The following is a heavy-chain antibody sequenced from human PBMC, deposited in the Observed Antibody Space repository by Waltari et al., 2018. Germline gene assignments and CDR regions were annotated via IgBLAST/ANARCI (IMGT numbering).Heavy chain of an antibody. CDR1: GYTFNGYD. D-gene: IGHD5-12*01. V-gene: IGHV1-2*06. CDR3: ARSGYSGYDNY. CDR2: ITPTRVGT. J-gene: IGHJ4*02. Sequence: QVQLVQSGAEVKKPGASVKVSGKASGYTFNGYDMHGERQAPGQGLEWMGRITPTRVGTNYAQSFQARFTMTRDTSISTAYMELSRLRSDDTAVYYCARSGYSGYDNYWGQGTLVTVSS.